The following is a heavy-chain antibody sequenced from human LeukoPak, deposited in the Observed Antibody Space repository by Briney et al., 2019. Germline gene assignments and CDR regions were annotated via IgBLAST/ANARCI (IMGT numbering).Heavy chain of an antibody. D-gene: IGHD1-26*01. V-gene: IGHV3-23*01. CDR2: ISGSGGST. CDR1: GFTFSSYA. CDR3: ARVASVGGYVFDY. J-gene: IGHJ4*02. Sequence: QSGGSLRLSCAASGFTFSSYAMSWVRQAPGKGLEWVSAISGSGGSTYYADSVKGRFTISRDNSKNTLYLQMNSLRAEDTSIYYCARVASVGGYVFDYWGQGILVTVSS.